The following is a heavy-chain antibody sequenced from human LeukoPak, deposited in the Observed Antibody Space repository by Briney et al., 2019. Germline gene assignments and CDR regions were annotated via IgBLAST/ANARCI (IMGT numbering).Heavy chain of an antibody. CDR3: ARDGIQLWTGAFDY. CDR1: GYTFSDYG. D-gene: IGHD5-18*01. V-gene: IGHV3-33*08. Sequence: GTSLRLSCTASGYTFSDYGMHWVRQAPGKGLEWLTVISYSGVVKFYADSVKGRFTVSRENTKNSLYLQMNSLRDEDTAVYYCARDGIQLWTGAFDYWGQGTLVTVSS. J-gene: IGHJ4*02. CDR2: ISYSGVVK.